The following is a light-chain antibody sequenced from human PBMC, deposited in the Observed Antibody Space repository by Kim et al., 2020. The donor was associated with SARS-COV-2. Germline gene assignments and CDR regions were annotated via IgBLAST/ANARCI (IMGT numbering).Light chain of an antibody. CDR2: DAS. CDR3: QQFKNYPHT. Sequence: ASVGDRVTITCRASQGIISSLAWFQQIPGKAPKLLIYDASTLRSGVPSRFSGSGSGTDFTLAISSLQPEDFATYYCQQFKNYPHTFGGGTKVDIK. V-gene: IGKV1D-13*01. CDR1: QGIISS. J-gene: IGKJ4*01.